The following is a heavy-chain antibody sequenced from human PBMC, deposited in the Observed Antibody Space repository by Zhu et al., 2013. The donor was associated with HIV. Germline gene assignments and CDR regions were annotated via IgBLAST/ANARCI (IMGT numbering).Heavy chain of an antibody. D-gene: IGHD2-2*01. CDR3: ARSRLNQLLSPNWFDP. J-gene: IGHJ5*02. CDR1: GGTFSSYA. CDR2: IIPIFGTA. Sequence: QVQLVQSGAEVKKPGSSVKVSCKASGGTFSSYAISWVRQAPGQGLEWMGGIIPIFGTANYAQKFQGRVTITADESTSTAYMELSSLRSEDTAVYYCARSRLNQLLSPNWFDPGAREPWSPSPQ. V-gene: IGHV1-69*01.